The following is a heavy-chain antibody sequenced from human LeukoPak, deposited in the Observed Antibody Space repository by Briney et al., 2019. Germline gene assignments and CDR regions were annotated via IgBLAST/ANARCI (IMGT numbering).Heavy chain of an antibody. V-gene: IGHV4-34*01. CDR1: GGSFSGYY. D-gene: IGHD3-10*01. CDR2: INHSGST. Sequence: SETLSLTCAVYGGSFSGYYWSWIRQPPGKGLEGIGEINHSGSTNYNPSLKSRVTISVDTSKNQFSLKLSSVTAADTAVYYCARHYYGSGSYDYWGQGTLVTVSS. CDR3: ARHYYGSGSYDY. J-gene: IGHJ4*02.